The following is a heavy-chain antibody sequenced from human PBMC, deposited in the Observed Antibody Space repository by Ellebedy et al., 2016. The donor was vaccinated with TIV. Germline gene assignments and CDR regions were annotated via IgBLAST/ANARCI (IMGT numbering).Heavy chain of an antibody. CDR2: ISSDGSYT. V-gene: IGHV3-74*01. CDR1: GFTFSSHW. D-gene: IGHD1-1*01. Sequence: GESLKISCTASGFTFSSHWMHWVRQAPGKGLVWVSRISSDGSYTSYADSVKGRFTISRDNAKNTLYLQMNSLRAEYTAVYYCARDIPQRPNPARFDPWGQGTLVTVSS. CDR3: ARDIPQRPNPARFDP. J-gene: IGHJ5*02.